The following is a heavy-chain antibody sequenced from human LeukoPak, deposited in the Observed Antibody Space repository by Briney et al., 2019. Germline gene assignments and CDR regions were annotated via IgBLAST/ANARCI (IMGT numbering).Heavy chain of an antibody. D-gene: IGHD6-19*01. V-gene: IGHV3-64*01. CDR1: GFTFSSYA. CDR3: ARRAPGFSSGWLDY. J-gene: IGHJ4*02. CDR2: ISSNGIST. Sequence: PGGSLRLSCAASGFTFSSYAMRWVRQAPGKGLEYVSAISSNGISTFYANSVKGRFIVSRDNSKNTLYLQMGSLRAEDLAVYYCARRAPGFSSGWLDYWGQGTLVTVSS.